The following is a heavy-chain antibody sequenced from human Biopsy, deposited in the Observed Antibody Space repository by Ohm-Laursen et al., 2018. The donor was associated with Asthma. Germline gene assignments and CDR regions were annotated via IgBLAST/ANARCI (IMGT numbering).Heavy chain of an antibody. CDR3: ARTYFDFLTGQVHDAFAM. V-gene: IGHV1-3*01. D-gene: IGHD3-9*01. CDR2: INAANGNT. J-gene: IGHJ3*02. Sequence: SVKVSCKDSGYTFINYAIHWGRQAPGHSLECMGWINAANGNTKYSQKFQGRLTISRDTSESTAYMDLSSLRSEDTAVYYWARTYFDFLTGQVHDAFAMWGQGTMVTVSS. CDR1: GYTFINYA.